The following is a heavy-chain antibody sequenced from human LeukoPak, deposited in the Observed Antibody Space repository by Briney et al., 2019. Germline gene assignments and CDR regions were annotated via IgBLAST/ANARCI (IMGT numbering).Heavy chain of an antibody. CDR1: GGSISGGGYY. J-gene: IGHJ4*02. Sequence: SETLSLTCTVSGGSISGGGYYWSWIRQHPGKGLEWIGYIYYSGSTYYNPSLKSRVTIPVDTSKNQFSLKLTSVTAADTAVYYCARASYYFDSSGYYSVGYFDYWGQGTLVTVSS. CDR3: ARASYYFDSSGYYSVGYFDY. V-gene: IGHV4-31*03. CDR2: IYYSGST. D-gene: IGHD3-22*01.